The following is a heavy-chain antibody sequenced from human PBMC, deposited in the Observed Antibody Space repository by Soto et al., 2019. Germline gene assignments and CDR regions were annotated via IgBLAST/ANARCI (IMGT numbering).Heavy chain of an antibody. CDR2: IYYTGST. CDR1: GASIGSGGYY. CDR3: ARIEIASIK. D-gene: IGHD3-22*01. J-gene: IGHJ4*02. V-gene: IGHV4-31*03. Sequence: PSETLSLTCSVSGASIGSGGYYWSWLRQSPGKGLEWIGHIYYTGSTFYSPSLKSRLTIPLDTSKNQFSLDLRSVTAADTAMYYCARIEIASIKWGRGTLVTVSS.